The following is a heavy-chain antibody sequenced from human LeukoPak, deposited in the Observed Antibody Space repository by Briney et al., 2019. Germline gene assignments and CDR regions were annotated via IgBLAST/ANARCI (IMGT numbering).Heavy chain of an antibody. J-gene: IGHJ5*02. Sequence: PSETLSLTCTVSGGSISSHYWSWIRQPPGKGLEWIGYIYYSGSTNYNPSLKSRVTISVDTSKNQFSLKLSSVTAADTAVYYCARELRSFLTGNRFDPWGQGTLVTVSS. D-gene: IGHD2/OR15-2a*01. V-gene: IGHV4-59*11. CDR3: ARELRSFLTGNRFDP. CDR2: IYYSGST. CDR1: GGSISSHY.